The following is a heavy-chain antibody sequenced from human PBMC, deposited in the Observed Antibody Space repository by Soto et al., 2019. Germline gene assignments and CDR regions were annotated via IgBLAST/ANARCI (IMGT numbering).Heavy chain of an antibody. CDR2: ISRSSSYI. J-gene: IGHJ3*02. D-gene: IGHD4-17*01. CDR1: GFTFSSYS. V-gene: IGHV3-21*01. CDR3: ARVGWAVTEYDAFDI. Sequence: GGSLRLSCAASGFTFSSYSMNWVRQAPGKGLEWVSSISRSSSYIYYADSVKGRFTISRDNAKNSLYLQMNSLRAEDTAVYYCARVGWAVTEYDAFDIWGQGTMVTVSS.